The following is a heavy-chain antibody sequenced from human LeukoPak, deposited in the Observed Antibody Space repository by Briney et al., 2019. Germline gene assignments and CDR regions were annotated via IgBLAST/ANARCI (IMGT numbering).Heavy chain of an antibody. CDR1: GGSLSTWY. V-gene: IGHV4-59*12. CDR3: ARITDRTIFGEIMHGFDI. J-gene: IGHJ3*02. CDR2: LYGSGNT. Sequence: SETLSLTCTVSGGSLSTWYWSWIRQPPGKSLEWIGYLYGSGNTNYNPSLKSRVTISIDTSKNQFFLKLSSVTAADTAVYYCARITDRTIFGEIMHGFDIWGQGTPVTVSS. D-gene: IGHD3-3*01.